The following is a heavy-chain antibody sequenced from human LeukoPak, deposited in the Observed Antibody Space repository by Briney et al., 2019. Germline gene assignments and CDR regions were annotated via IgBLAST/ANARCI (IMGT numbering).Heavy chain of an antibody. CDR3: ATNTWASLQYYFDY. J-gene: IGHJ4*02. D-gene: IGHD4-11*01. V-gene: IGHV1-2*02. Sequence: GASVKVSCKASGYTFTGYYMHWVRQAPGQGLEWMGWINPNSGGTNYAQKFQGRVTMTRDTSISTAYMELSRLRSDDTAVYYCATNTWASLQYYFDYWGQGTLVTVSS. CDR2: INPNSGGT. CDR1: GYTFTGYY.